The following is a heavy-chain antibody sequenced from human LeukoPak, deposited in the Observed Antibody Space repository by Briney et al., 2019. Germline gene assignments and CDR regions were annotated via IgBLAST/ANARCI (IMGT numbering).Heavy chain of an antibody. CDR3: ARCGRDYYYYMDV. CDR1: GGTFSSYA. Sequence: GASVKVSCKASGGTFSSYAISWVRRAPGQGLEWLGGIIPIFGTANYAQKFQGRVTITTDESTSTAYMELSSLRSEDTAVYYCARCGRDYYYYMDVWGKGTTVTVSS. V-gene: IGHV1-69*05. CDR2: IIPIFGTA. J-gene: IGHJ6*03.